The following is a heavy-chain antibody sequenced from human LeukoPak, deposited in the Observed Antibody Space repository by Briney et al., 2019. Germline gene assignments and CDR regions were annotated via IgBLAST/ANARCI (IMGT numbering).Heavy chain of an antibody. J-gene: IGHJ4*02. CDR2: IKVDGSET. Sequence: GGSLRLSCAASGFTFSGYGMHWVRQAPGKGLEWLANIKVDGSETYYVDSLKGRFTISRDNAKNSVYLQMNSLRVEDTAVYYCARDGHWEVTRGHYFDYWGQGTLVTVSS. D-gene: IGHD4-11*01. V-gene: IGHV3-7*01. CDR3: ARDGHWEVTRGHYFDY. CDR1: GFTFSGYG.